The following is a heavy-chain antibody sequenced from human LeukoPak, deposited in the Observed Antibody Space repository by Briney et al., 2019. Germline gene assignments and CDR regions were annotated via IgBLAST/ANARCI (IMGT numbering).Heavy chain of an antibody. CDR3: ARYSVAGTRFDY. CDR1: GGSISSYY. D-gene: IGHD6-19*01. J-gene: IGHJ4*02. CDR2: IYYSGST. Sequence: SETLSLTCTVSGGSISSYYWSWIRQPPGKGLEWIGYIYYSGSTNYNPSLKSRVTISVDTSKNQFSLKLSSVTAADTAVYYCARYSVAGTRFDYWGQGTLVTVSS. V-gene: IGHV4-59*08.